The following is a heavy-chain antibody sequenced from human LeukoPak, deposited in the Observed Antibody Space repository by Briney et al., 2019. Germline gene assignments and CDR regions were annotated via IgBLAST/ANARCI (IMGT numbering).Heavy chain of an antibody. V-gene: IGHV3-23*01. CDR2: ISGSGGST. CDR3: AKDRPSRDYDSSGYYHDY. CDR1: EFTFSSYA. Sequence: GSLRLSCAASEFTFSSYAMSWVRLAPGKGLEWVSAISGSGGSTYYADSVKGRFTISRDNSKNTLYLQMNSLRAEDTAVYYCAKDRPSRDYDSSGYYHDYWGQGTLVTVSS. D-gene: IGHD3-22*01. J-gene: IGHJ4*02.